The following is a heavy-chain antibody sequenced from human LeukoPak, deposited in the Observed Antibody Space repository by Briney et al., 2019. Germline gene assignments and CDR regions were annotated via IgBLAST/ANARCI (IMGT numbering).Heavy chain of an antibody. CDR1: GGSFSGYY. D-gene: IGHD2-2*01. J-gene: IGHJ4*02. Sequence: SETLSLTCAVYGGSFSGYYWSWIRRPPGKGLEWIGEINHSGSTNYNPSLESRVTISVDTSKNQFSLKLSSVTAADTAVYYCAKRLGYCSSTSCYAPRYYFDYWGQGTLVTVSS. CDR2: INHSGST. V-gene: IGHV4-34*01. CDR3: AKRLGYCSSTSCYAPRYYFDY.